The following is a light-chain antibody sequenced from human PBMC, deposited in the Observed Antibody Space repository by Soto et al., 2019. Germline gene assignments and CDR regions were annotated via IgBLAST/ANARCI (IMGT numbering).Light chain of an antibody. CDR2: AAS. V-gene: IGKV1-5*01. J-gene: IGKJ5*01. Sequence: DIQVTQSPPTLSASVGDRVTITCRASQSISSWLAWYQQKPGKAPKLLIYAASTLQSGVPSRFSGSGSGTDFTLTISCLQSEDFATYYCQQYYSHPSITFGQGIRLENK. CDR1: QSISSW. CDR3: QQYYSHPSIT.